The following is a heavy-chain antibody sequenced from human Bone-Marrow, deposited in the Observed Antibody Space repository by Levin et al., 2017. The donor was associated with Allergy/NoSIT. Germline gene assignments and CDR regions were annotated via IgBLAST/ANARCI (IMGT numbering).Heavy chain of an antibody. Sequence: SETLSLTCAVYGGSFSGYYWSWIRQPPGKGLEWIGEINHSGSTNYNPSLKSRVTISVDTSKNQFSLKLSSVTAADTAVYYCARVAGGSGGDYWGQGTLVTVSS. CDR3: ARVAGGSGGDY. CDR1: GGSFSGYY. D-gene: IGHD3-10*01. CDR2: INHSGST. J-gene: IGHJ4*02. V-gene: IGHV4-34*01.